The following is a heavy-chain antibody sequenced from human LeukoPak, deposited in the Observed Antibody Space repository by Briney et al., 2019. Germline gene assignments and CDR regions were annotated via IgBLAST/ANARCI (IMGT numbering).Heavy chain of an antibody. CDR1: GGSFSGYY. J-gene: IGHJ4*02. Sequence: SETLSLTCAVYGGSFSGYYWSWIRQPPGNWLEWIGEINHSGSTNYNPSLKSRVTISVDTSKNQFSLKLSSVTAADTAVYYCATTTGYSSSWSNWGQGTVVSVSS. CDR3: ATTTGYSSSWSN. CDR2: INHSGST. V-gene: IGHV4-34*01. D-gene: IGHD6-13*01.